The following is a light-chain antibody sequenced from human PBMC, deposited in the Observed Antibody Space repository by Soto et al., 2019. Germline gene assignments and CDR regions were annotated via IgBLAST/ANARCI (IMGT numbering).Light chain of an antibody. Sequence: EFVLTQSPGTLSLSPGERATLSCRASQTVRNNYLAWYQQKPGQAPRLLIYDASSRATGIPDRFSGGGSGTDFTLPISSLEPEDFAVYYCQQFSSYPLTFGGGTKVEIK. J-gene: IGKJ4*01. CDR3: QQFSSYPLT. V-gene: IGKV3-20*01. CDR2: DAS. CDR1: QTVRNNY.